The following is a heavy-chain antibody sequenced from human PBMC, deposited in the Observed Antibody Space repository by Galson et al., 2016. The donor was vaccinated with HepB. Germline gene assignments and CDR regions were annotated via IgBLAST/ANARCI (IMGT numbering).Heavy chain of an antibody. CDR2: IKQDGSEK. CDR1: GFTFRSYW. CDR3: ARDSWDIVVVSPAMFTFDI. D-gene: IGHD2-2*01. V-gene: IGHV3-7*01. Sequence: SLRLSCAVSGFTFRSYWMSWVRQAPGRGLEWVANIKQDGSEKYYLDSVKGRFTIPRDNAKNSLSPQMNSLRVEDTAVYYCARDSWDIVVVSPAMFTFDIWGQGTMVTVSS. J-gene: IGHJ3*02.